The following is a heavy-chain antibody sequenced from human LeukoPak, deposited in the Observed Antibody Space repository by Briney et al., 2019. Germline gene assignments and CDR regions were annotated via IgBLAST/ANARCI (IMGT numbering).Heavy chain of an antibody. Sequence: SETLSLTCTVSGGSISSYYWSWIRQPAGKGLEWIGRIYTSGSTNYNPSLKSRVTMSVDTSKNQFSLKLSSVTAADTAVYYCARDTPIVVVPAAPPHYYMDVWGKGTTVTVSS. CDR2: IYTSGST. CDR1: GGSISSYY. CDR3: ARDTPIVVVPAAPPHYYMDV. V-gene: IGHV4-4*07. J-gene: IGHJ6*03. D-gene: IGHD2-2*01.